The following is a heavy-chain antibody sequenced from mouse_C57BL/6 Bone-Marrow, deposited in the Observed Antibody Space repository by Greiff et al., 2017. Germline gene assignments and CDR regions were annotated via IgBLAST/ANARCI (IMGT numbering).Heavy chain of an antibody. CDR3: ARDYYYGYCYAMDY. CDR2: IYPRGGNT. Sequence: QVQLQQSGAELARPGASVKLSCKASGYTFTSYGISWVKQRTGQGLEWIGEIYPRGGNTYYNDKFKGKATLAADKSSSTAYMELRSLTSEDSAVYVCARDYYYGYCYAMDYGCRGTAATVTS. D-gene: IGHD1-1*01. V-gene: IGHV1-81*01. J-gene: IGHJ4*01. CDR1: GYTFTSYG.